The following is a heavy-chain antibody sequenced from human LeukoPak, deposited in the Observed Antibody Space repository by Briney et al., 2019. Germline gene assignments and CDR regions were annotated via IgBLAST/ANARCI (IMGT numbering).Heavy chain of an antibody. CDR3: VRRAGGYSHPYDY. D-gene: IGHD4-23*01. CDR1: GFTVSSNY. CDR2: IYSGGGT. V-gene: IGHV3-53*01. J-gene: IGHJ4*02. Sequence: GGSLTLSCAVSGFTVSSNYMIWLRQAPGQGLEWVSLIYSGGGTYYADFVRGRFTISRGDSKNTLYLQMNSLRAEDTAVYYCVRRAGGYSHPYDYWGQGTLVTVSS.